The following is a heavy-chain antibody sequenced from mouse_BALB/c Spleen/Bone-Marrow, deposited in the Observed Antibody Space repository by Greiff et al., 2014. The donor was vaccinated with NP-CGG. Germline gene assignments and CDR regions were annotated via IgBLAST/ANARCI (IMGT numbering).Heavy chain of an antibody. CDR1: GFTFTSYW. CDR2: INPSNGRP. V-gene: IGHV1S81*02. Sequence: QVQLQQSGAELVKPGATVKLSCKASGFTFTSYWMHWVKQRPGQGLEWIGEINPSNGRPNYNGKFKYKATLTVDKSSSTAYMHLSSLRSEDSAVYYCARTIATLYYATDYWGQGTSVTVSS. J-gene: IGHJ4*01. CDR3: ARTIATLYYATDY.